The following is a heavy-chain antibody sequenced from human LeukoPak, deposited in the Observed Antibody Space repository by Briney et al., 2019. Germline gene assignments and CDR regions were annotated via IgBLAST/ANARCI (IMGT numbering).Heavy chain of an antibody. CDR1: GYSISSDYY. D-gene: IGHD5-18*01. CDR3: ARIEDVTRGYNHAYYFDY. V-gene: IGHV4-38-2*02. J-gene: IGHJ4*02. Sequence: SETLSLTCTVSGYSISSDYYWGWIRQPPGKGLEWIGNIFHNGNTYYNPSLKSRVTMSIDTSKRQFSLKLRTATAADTAVYYCARIEDVTRGYNHAYYFDYWGQGTLVTVSS. CDR2: IFHNGNT.